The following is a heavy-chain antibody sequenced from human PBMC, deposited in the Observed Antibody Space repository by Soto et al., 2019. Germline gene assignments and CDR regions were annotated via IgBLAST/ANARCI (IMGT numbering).Heavy chain of an antibody. CDR3: ARLVASETGYGMDV. V-gene: IGHV3-21*06. CDR2: ITGSSSYI. CDR1: GFTFRTYY. D-gene: IGHD3-9*01. Sequence: EVELVESGGGLVKPGGSLTLSCAASGFTFRTYYMIWVRQAPGKGLEWVSSITGSSSYIFYADSVKGRFTISRDNAKNTVYLQMNSLRAEDTGVYYCARLVASETGYGMDVWGQGTTVTVSS. J-gene: IGHJ6*02.